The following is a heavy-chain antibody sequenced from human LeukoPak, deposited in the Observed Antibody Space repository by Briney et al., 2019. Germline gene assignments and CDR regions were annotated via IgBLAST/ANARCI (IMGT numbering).Heavy chain of an antibody. J-gene: IGHJ4*02. CDR1: GGSFSGYY. CDR3: ARATFFYCSSTSCYPGGY. V-gene: IGHV4-34*01. Sequence: PSETLSLTCAVYGGSFSGYYWSWIRQPPGKGLEWIGEINHSGSTNYNPSLKSRVTISVDTSKNQFSLKLSSVTAADTAVYYCARATFFYCSSTSCYPGGYWGQGTLVTVSS. D-gene: IGHD2-2*01. CDR2: INHSGST.